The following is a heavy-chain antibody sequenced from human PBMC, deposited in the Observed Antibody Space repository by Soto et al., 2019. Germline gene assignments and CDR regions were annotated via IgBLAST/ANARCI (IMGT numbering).Heavy chain of an antibody. CDR2: IIPILGIA. D-gene: IGHD2-15*01. V-gene: IGHV1-69*02. CDR3: ERGANLLVVAAAFDY. J-gene: IGHJ4*02. Sequence: QVQLVQSGAEVKKPGSSVKVSCQASGGTFSSYTISWVRQAPGQGLEWMGRIIPILGIANYAQKFQGRVTITADKSTSTAYMELSSLRSEDTAVYYCERGANLLVVAAAFDYWGQGTLVTVSS. CDR1: GGTFSSYT.